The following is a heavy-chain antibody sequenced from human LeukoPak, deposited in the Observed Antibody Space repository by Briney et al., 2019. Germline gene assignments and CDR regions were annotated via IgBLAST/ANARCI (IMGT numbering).Heavy chain of an antibody. CDR1: GGSISSYY. CDR3: ARENYDFWSGYSHYYYYMDV. D-gene: IGHD3-3*01. Sequence: SETLSLTCTVSGGSISSYYWSWIRQPPGKGLEWIGYIYTSGSTNYNPSLKSRVTISVDTSKNQFSLKLSSVTAADTAVYYCARENYDFWSGYSHYYYYMDVWGKGTTATVSS. CDR2: IYTSGST. V-gene: IGHV4-4*09. J-gene: IGHJ6*03.